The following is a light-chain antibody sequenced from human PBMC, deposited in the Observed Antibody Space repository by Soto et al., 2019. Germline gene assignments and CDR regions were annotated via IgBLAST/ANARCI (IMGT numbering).Light chain of an antibody. CDR3: STYRSSSTPVI. V-gene: IGLV2-14*01. CDR1: SSDVGFYNF. Sequence: QSALTQPASVSGSPGQSITISCTGNSSDVGFYNFVSWYQQNPGKTPKLMIYEVSNRPSGVSNRFSGSKSANTASLTISGLQAEDEADYYCSTYRSSSTPVIFGGGTKVTVL. J-gene: IGLJ2*01. CDR2: EVS.